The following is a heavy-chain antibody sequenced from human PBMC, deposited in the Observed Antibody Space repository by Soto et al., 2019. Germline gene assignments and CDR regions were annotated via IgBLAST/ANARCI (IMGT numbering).Heavy chain of an antibody. CDR1: GFTFSSYA. CDR2: ISGNGADT. V-gene: IGHV3-23*01. Sequence: DVQLLESGGGLVQPGGSVRLSCAASGFTFSSYAMSWVRQAPGKGLEWVSAISGNGADTSYADSVRGRFTISRDNSKDTLFLQMNSLRAEDTALYYCARDRCSGGSCYRTYAFDMWGQGTLVTVS. CDR3: ARDRCSGGSCYRTYAFDM. J-gene: IGHJ3*02. D-gene: IGHD2-15*01.